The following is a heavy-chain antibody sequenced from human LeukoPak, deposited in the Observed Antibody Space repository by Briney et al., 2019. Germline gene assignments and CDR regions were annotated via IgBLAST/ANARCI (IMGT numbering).Heavy chain of an antibody. CDR1: GFTFSSCL. V-gene: IGHV3-7*01. CDR3: VRDPTRPRYYFDY. J-gene: IGHJ4*02. CDR2: IHQDGSQK. Sequence: PGGSLRLSCAASGFTFSSCLMTWVRQAPGKVVEWVANIHQDGSQKHYVDSVKGRFTISRDNAKNSLYLQMNSLRAEDTAVYYCVRDPTRPRYYFDYWGRGTLVTVSS.